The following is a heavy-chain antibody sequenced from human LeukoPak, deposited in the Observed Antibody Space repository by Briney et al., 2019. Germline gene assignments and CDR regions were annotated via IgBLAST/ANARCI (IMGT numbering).Heavy chain of an antibody. CDR2: ISGSGGST. D-gene: IGHD3-22*01. CDR1: GFTFSSYG. J-gene: IGHJ4*02. CDR3: AKDPTDFDSSGQTYFDY. V-gene: IGHV3-23*01. Sequence: GGSLRLSCAASGFTFSSYGMSWVRQAPGKGLEWVSGISGSGGSTYYADSVKGRFTISRDNSKNTLYLQMNSLRAEDTAVYYCAKDPTDFDSSGQTYFDYWGQGTLVTVPS.